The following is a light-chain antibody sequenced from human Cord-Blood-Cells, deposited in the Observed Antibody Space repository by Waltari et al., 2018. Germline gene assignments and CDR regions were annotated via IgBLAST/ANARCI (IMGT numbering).Light chain of an antibody. CDR2: DAS. CDR3: QQRSNRLT. V-gene: IGKV3-11*01. J-gene: IGKJ4*01. CDR1: QSVSSY. Sequence: EIVLPQSTATLSLSPGERATLSCRASQSVSSYLAWYQQKPGQAPRLLIYDASNRATGIPARFSGSGSGTDFTLTISSLEPEDFAVYYCQQRSNRLTFGGGTKVEIK.